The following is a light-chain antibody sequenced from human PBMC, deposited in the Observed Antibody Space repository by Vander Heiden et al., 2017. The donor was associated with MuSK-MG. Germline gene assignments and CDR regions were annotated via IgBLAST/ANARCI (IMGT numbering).Light chain of an antibody. Sequence: EIVLTQSPGPLSLSPGERATLSCRASQRVSSSYLAWYQQKPGQAPRLLIYGASSRATGIPDRFSGSGSGTDFTLTISRLEPEDFAVYYCQQDGSLPRTFGQGTKVEIK. V-gene: IGKV3-20*01. CDR2: GAS. CDR3: QQDGSLPRT. CDR1: QRVSSSY. J-gene: IGKJ1*01.